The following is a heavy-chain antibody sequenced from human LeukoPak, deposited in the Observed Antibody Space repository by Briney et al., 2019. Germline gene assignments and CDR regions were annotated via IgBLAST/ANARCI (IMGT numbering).Heavy chain of an antibody. CDR3: ARADYYSAMDV. J-gene: IGHJ6*02. CDR2: ISAYNGDA. Sequence: ASVKVSCKADGYTFTSYFISWVRQAPGQGLEWMGWISAYNGDANYAQKFLGRVTMTTDTATSTAYMELRSLRSDDTAVFYCARADYYSAMDVWGQGTSVTVSS. CDR1: GYTFTSYF. V-gene: IGHV1-18*01.